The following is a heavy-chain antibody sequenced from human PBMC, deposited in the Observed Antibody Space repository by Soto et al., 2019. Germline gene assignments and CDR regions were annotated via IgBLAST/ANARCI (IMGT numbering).Heavy chain of an antibody. D-gene: IGHD6-19*01. CDR2: TYYRSKWYN. Sequence: PSQTLSLTCAISGDSVPSNSAAWNWIRQSPSRGLEWLGRTYYRSKWYNDYAVSVKSRITINPDTSKSQFSLQLNSVTPEDTAVYYCAREGYSSGWYVFWDWFDPWGQGTLVTVSS. V-gene: IGHV6-1*01. CDR3: AREGYSSGWYVFWDWFDP. J-gene: IGHJ5*02. CDR1: GDSVPSNSAA.